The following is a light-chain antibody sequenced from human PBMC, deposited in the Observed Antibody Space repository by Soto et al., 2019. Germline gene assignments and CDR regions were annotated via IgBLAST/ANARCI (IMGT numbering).Light chain of an antibody. Sequence: QSALTQPASVSGSPGQSITISCTGTSSDVGSHYNLVSWYQQHPGKAPKIMIYEGNKRPSGVSDRFSGSKSGNTAFLTISGLQAEDEADYCCSSYAGSSTWVFGGGTHLTVL. CDR1: SSDVGSHYNL. V-gene: IGLV2-23*01. CDR3: SSYAGSSTWV. CDR2: EGN. J-gene: IGLJ2*01.